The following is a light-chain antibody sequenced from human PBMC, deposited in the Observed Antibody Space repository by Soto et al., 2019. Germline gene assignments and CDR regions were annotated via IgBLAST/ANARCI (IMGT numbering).Light chain of an antibody. Sequence: EIGMTQSPATLSVSPGERATLSCRASQSVSSNLAWYQQKPGQPPRLLIYDITARATGIPTRFSGSGSGTAFTLTISTLQSEDFAVYYCQQYNDWPLTFGGGTKVESK. CDR2: DIT. V-gene: IGKV3D-15*01. J-gene: IGKJ4*01. CDR1: QSVSSN. CDR3: QQYNDWPLT.